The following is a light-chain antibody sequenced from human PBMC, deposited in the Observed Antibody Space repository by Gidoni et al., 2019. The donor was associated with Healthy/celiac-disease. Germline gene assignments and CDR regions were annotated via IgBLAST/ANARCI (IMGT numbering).Light chain of an antibody. CDR3: QQSYSTPPWT. CDR1: QIISSY. CDR2: AAS. V-gene: IGKV1-39*01. J-gene: IGKJ1*01. Sequence: DIQMTQSPSSLSASVGDRVTITCRASQIISSYLNWYQQKPGKAPKLLIYAASSLQSGVPSRFSGRGSGTVFTLTISSLQPEDFATYYCQQSYSTPPWTFGQGTKVEIK.